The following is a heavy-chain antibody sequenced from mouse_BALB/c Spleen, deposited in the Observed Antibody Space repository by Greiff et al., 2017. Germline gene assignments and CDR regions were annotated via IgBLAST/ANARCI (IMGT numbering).Heavy chain of an antibody. J-gene: IGHJ4*01. V-gene: IGHV2-9-2*01. CDR1: GFSLTSYD. D-gene: IGHD1-1*02. CDR3: VRALYGQGAMDY. CDR2: IWTGGGT. Sequence: VKLMESGPGLVAPSQSLSITCTVSGFSLTSYDISWIRQPPGKGLEWLGVIWTGGGTNYNSAFMSRLSISKDNSKSQVFLKMNSLQTDDTAIYYCVRALYGQGAMDYWGQGTSVTVSS.